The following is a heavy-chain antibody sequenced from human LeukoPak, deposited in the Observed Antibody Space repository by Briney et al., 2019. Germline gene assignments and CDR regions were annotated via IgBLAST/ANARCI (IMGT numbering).Heavy chain of an antibody. J-gene: IGHJ4*02. D-gene: IGHD3-16*01. CDR2: IIPIFGTA. Sequence: ASVKVSCKASGGTFSSYAISWVRQAPGQGLEWMGGIIPIFGTANYAQKFQGRVTITTDESTSTAYMELSSLRSEDTAVYYCARGEYVFYPTFDYWGQGTLVTVSS. V-gene: IGHV1-69*05. CDR1: GGTFSSYA. CDR3: ARGEYVFYPTFDY.